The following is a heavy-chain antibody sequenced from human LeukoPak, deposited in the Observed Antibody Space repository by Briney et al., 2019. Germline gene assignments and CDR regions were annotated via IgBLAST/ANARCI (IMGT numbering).Heavy chain of an antibody. CDR3: ARSGVSYYYGSGSYDWFDP. J-gene: IGHJ5*02. V-gene: IGHV1-8*01. CDR2: MNPHSGNT. D-gene: IGHD3-10*01. Sequence: ASVKVSCKASGYTFTSYDINWVRQATGQGLEWMGWMNPHSGNTGYAQKFQGRVTMTRNTSISTAYMELSSLRSEDTAVYYCARSGVSYYYGSGSYDWFDPWGQGTLVTVSS. CDR1: GYTFTSYD.